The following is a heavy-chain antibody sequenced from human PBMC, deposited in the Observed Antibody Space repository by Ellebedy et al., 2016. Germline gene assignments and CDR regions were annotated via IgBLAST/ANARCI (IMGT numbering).Heavy chain of an antibody. V-gene: IGHV3-23*01. J-gene: IGHJ4*02. Sequence: GESLKISCAASGFTFSSYAMSWVRQAPGKGLEWVSAISGSGGSTYYADSVKGRFTISRDNSKNTLYLQMNSLRAEDTAVYYCAKCEFPDDYWGQGTLVTVSS. CDR1: GFTFSSYA. CDR2: ISGSGGST. D-gene: IGHD3-10*01. CDR3: AKCEFPDDY.